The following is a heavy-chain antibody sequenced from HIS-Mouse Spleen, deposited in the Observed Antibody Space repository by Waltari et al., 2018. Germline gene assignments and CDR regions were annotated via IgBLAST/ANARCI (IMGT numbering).Heavy chain of an antibody. J-gene: IGHJ5*02. V-gene: IGHV3-7*01. CDR1: GFPFGSLW. D-gene: IGHD5-12*01. CDR3: ARERRGPGWFDP. Sequence: EVQLVESGGGVVQPGGSLRLSCAASGFPFGSLWITWFRQAPGKGLEWLANIKQDGSEKYYVDSVKGRFTISRDNAKNSLYLQMNSLRAEDTAVYYCARERRGPGWFDPWGQGTLVTVSS. CDR2: IKQDGSEK.